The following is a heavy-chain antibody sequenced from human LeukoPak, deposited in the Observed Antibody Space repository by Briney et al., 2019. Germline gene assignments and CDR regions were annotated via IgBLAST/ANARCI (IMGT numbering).Heavy chain of an antibody. CDR2: IWSDGSNK. CDR3: ARGSGSFSGGFDY. CDR1: GFTFSSYG. Sequence: GGSHRLSCAASGFTFSSYGMHWVRQTPGKGLEWVAVIWSDGSNKYYADSVKGRFTISRDNSKNTLYLQMNSLRAEDTAVYYCARGSGSFSGGFDYWGQGTLVTVSS. V-gene: IGHV3-33*01. J-gene: IGHJ4*02. D-gene: IGHD1-26*01.